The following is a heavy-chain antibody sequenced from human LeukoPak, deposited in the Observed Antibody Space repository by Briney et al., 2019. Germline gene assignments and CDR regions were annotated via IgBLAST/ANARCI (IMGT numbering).Heavy chain of an antibody. CDR2: INPNSGDT. J-gene: IGHJ2*01. CDR3: ARVALGSWYFDL. D-gene: IGHD2-15*01. CDR1: GYIFTGYY. V-gene: IGHV1-2*02. Sequence: ASVKVSCKASGYIFTGYYMHWVRQAPGQGLEWMGWINPNSGDTNYAQKFQGRVTMTRDTSISTAYMELSRLRSDDTAVYYCARVALGSWYFDLWGRGTLVTVSS.